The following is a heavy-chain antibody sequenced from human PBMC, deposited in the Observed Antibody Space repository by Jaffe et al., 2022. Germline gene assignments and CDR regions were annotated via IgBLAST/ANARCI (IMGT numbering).Heavy chain of an antibody. CDR3: AAPGRIVATSAYYYYYYMDV. CDR1: GFTFTSSA. D-gene: IGHD5-12*01. CDR2: IVVGSGNT. Sequence: QMQLVQSGPEVKKPGTSVKVSCKASGFTFTSSAVQWVRQARGQRLEWIGWIVVGSGNTNYAQKFQERVTITRDMSTSTAYMELSSLRSEDTAVYYCAAPGRIVATSAYYYYYYMDVWGKGTTVTVSS. J-gene: IGHJ6*03. V-gene: IGHV1-58*01.